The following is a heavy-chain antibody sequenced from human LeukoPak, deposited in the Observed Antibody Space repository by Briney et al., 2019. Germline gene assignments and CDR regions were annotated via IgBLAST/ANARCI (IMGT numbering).Heavy chain of an antibody. V-gene: IGHV4-39*01. CDR1: GGSISSSSYY. Sequence: SETLSLTCTVSGGSISSSSYYWGWIRRPPGKGLEWIGSIYYGGSTYYNPSLKSRVTISVDTSKNQFSLKLSSVTAADTAVYYCAVIYSGYDLGFDYWGQGTLVTVSS. CDR3: AVIYSGYDLGFDY. CDR2: IYYGGST. J-gene: IGHJ4*02. D-gene: IGHD5-12*01.